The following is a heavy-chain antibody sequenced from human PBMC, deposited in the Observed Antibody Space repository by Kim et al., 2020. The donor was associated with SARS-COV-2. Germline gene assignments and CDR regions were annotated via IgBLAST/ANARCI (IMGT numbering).Heavy chain of an antibody. D-gene: IGHD3-10*01. V-gene: IGHV4-59*01. J-gene: IGHJ4*02. CDR1: GGSINSYF. Sequence: SETLSLTCTVSGGSINSYFWSWIRQPPGKGLEWIGYIYYGGSTNYNPSLKSRLTISVDTSKTQFSLNLGSVTAADTAVYYCARAPMVRGVGGYYFDSWGQGTLVTVSS. CDR3: ARAPMVRGVGGYYFDS. CDR2: IYYGGST.